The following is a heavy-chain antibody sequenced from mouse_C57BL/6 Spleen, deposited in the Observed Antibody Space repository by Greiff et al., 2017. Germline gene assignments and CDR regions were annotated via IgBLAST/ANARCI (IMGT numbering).Heavy chain of an antibody. J-gene: IGHJ4*01. V-gene: IGHV5-12*01. CDR3: AAYYSNDYYAMDY. CDR2: ISNGGGST. D-gene: IGHD2-5*01. Sequence: EVKLVESGGGLVQPGGSLKLSCAASGFTFSDYYMYWVRQTPEKRLEWVAYISNGGGSTYYPDTVKGRFTISRDNAKNTLYLQMSRLKSEDTAMYDCAAYYSNDYYAMDYWGQGTSVTVSS. CDR1: GFTFSDYY.